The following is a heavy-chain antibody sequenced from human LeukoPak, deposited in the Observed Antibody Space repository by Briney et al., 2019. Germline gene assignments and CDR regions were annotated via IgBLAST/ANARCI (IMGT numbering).Heavy chain of an antibody. V-gene: IGHV3-9*01. CDR2: ISWNSGSI. J-gene: IGHJ4*02. D-gene: IGHD3-16*01. CDR3: ASRAQLGDY. CDR1: GFTFDDYA. Sequence: GRSLRLSCAASGFTFDDYAMHWVRQAPGKGLEWVSGISWNSGSISYADSVKGRFTISRDNAKNSLYLQMNSLRAEDTAVYYCASRAQLGDYWGQGTLVTVSS.